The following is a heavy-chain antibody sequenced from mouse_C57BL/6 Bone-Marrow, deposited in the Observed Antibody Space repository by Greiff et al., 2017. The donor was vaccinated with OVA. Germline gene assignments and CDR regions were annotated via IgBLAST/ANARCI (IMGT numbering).Heavy chain of an antibody. CDR1: GYSFTDYN. V-gene: IGHV1-39*01. CDR3: AYYCGRSYRYDDV. D-gene: IGHD1-1*01. Sequence: EVQLQQSGPELVKPGASVKISCKASGYSFTDYNMHWVKQSNGKSLEWIGVINPNYGATSYNQKFKGKATLTVDQSSSTAYMQLNSLTSEDSAVYSCAYYCGRSYRYDDVWGTGTTVTVSS. CDR2: INPNYGAT. J-gene: IGHJ1*03.